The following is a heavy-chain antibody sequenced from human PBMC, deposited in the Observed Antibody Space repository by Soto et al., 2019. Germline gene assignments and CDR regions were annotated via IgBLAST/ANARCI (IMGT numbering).Heavy chain of an antibody. V-gene: IGHV4-61*03. J-gene: IGHJ4*02. Sequence: SETLSLTCTVSGGSVSSGNFYWTWIRQPPGKGLEWIGYLHDSGITNYNPSLKSRVTISVDTSKNHFSLKLSSVTAAVTAVYSCARDRGSAIDFRRQGTLVTVSS. D-gene: IGHD3-16*01. CDR3: ARDRGSAIDF. CDR1: GGSVSSGNFY. CDR2: LHDSGIT.